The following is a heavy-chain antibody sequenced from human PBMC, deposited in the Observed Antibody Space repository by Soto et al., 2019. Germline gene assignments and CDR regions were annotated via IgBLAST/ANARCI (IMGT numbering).Heavy chain of an antibody. CDR3: ARVEAVAGLYIYHGLDL. J-gene: IGHJ6*02. CDR1: GGTFSNYA. CDR2: IVPIFGTT. Sequence: QVQLVQSGAEVKKPGSSVKVSCKVSGGTFSNYAIDWVRLAPGHGLEWMGGIVPIFGTTYYTQKFQGRATIIADXTXTXXYMEMSRRRSEDTAIYYCARVEAVAGLYIYHGLDLWGQGTAVTVSS. V-gene: IGHV1-69*12. D-gene: IGHD6-19*01.